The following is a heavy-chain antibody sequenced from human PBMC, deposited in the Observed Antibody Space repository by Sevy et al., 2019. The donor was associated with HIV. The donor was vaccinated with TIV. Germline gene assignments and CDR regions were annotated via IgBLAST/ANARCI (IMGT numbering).Heavy chain of an antibody. D-gene: IGHD4-17*01. CDR3: ARGGATVDY. J-gene: IGHJ4*02. Sequence: GGSLRVSCAASGFTFSSYAMHWVRQAPGKGLEWVAVISYDGGNKYYADSVKGRFTISRDNSKNTLYLQMNSLIAEDTAVYYCARGGATVDYWGQGTLVTVSS. V-gene: IGHV3-30-3*01. CDR1: GFTFSSYA. CDR2: ISYDGGNK.